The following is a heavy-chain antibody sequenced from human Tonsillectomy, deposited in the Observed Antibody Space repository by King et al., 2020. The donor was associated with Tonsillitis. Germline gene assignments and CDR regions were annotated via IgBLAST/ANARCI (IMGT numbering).Heavy chain of an antibody. V-gene: IGHV3-23*04. D-gene: IGHD3-10*01. J-gene: IGHJ3*01. CDR3: AKDKDYGSGRNAFDV. CDR1: GFTFSSYA. Sequence: VQLVESGGGLVQPGGSLRLSCAASGFTFSSYAMSWVRQAPGKGLEWVSAISGSGDSTYYADSVKGRLPISRDNSKNTLYLQMNSLRDEDTALYYCAKDKDYGSGRNAFDVWGQGTMVTVSS. CDR2: ISGSGDST.